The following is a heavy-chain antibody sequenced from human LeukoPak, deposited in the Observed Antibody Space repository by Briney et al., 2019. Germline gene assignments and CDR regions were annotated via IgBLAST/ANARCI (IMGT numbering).Heavy chain of an antibody. CDR3: ARDTHSRYGGNENDY. J-gene: IGHJ4*02. CDR1: GFTFSSYS. CDR2: ISSSSSYI. Sequence: GGSLRLSCAASGFTFSSYSMNWVRQAPGKGLEWISSISSSSSYIYYADSVKGRFTISRDNAKNSLYLQMNSLRAEDTAVYYCARDTHSRYGGNENDYWGQGTLVTVSS. D-gene: IGHD4-23*01. V-gene: IGHV3-21*01.